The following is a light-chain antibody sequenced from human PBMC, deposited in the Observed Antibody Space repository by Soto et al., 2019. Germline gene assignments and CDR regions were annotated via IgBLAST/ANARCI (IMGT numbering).Light chain of an antibody. J-gene: IGLJ2*01. Sequence: QSALTQPASVSGSPGQSITISYTGTSSDVGAYNYVSWYQQHPGKAPKLMIYDVSNRPSGVSNRFSGSKSGNTASLTISGLQAEDEADYYCSSYTGSSTLVVFGGGTKLTVL. CDR1: SSDVGAYNY. V-gene: IGLV2-14*01. CDR2: DVS. CDR3: SSYTGSSTLVV.